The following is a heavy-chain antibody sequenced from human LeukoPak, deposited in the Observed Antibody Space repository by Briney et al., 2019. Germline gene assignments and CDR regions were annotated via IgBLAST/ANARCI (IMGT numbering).Heavy chain of an antibody. D-gene: IGHD5-24*01. CDR3: ARINQQEMATIYFDY. V-gene: IGHV3-53*05. CDR1: GFTVSGNY. Sequence: GGSLRLSCAVSGFTVSGNYMSWVRQAPGKGLEWVSLIYSGGTTYYADSVKGRFTISRDNSKNTLYLQMNSLRSEDTAVYYCARINQQEMATIYFDYWGQGTLVTVSS. CDR2: IYSGGTT. J-gene: IGHJ4*02.